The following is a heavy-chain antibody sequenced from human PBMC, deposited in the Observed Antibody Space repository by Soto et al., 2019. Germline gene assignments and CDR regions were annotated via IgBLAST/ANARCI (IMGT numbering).Heavy chain of an antibody. CDR2: ISTYNGDT. CDR3: AREGVAPYYYYGMDV. CDR1: GYTFTRSG. J-gene: IGHJ6*02. D-gene: IGHD5-12*01. Sequence: QVQLVQSGAEVKKPGASVKVSCKASGYTFTRSGISWVRQAPGQGLEWMGWISTYNGDTNYAQTFQGRVTMTTDTSTSIVHMEVRSRRSDDTAVYYCAREGVAPYYYYGMDVWGQGTPVTVSS. V-gene: IGHV1-18*01.